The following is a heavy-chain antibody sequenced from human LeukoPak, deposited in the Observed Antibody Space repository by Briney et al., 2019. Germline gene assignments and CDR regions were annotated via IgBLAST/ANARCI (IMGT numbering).Heavy chain of an antibody. Sequence: ASVKVSCKASGYTFTSYGISWVRQAPGQGLEWMGWINTYNGNTNYAQKLQGKGTMTTDTSTSTADMDLRSLRSDDTAVYYCARDPHEFSSGWSHFEYWGQGTLVTVSS. CDR2: INTYNGNT. D-gene: IGHD6-19*01. J-gene: IGHJ4*02. V-gene: IGHV1-18*01. CDR1: GYTFTSYG. CDR3: ARDPHEFSSGWSHFEY.